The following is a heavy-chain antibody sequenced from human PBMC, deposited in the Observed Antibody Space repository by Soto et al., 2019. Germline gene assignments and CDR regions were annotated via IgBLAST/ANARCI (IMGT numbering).Heavy chain of an antibody. Sequence: QVQLQQWGAGLLKPSETLSLTCAVYGGSFSGYYWSWIRQPPGKGLEWIGEINHSGSTNYNPSLKRRVTISVDTSKNQFSLKLSSVTAADTAVYYCARGPYCSGGSCYSAAFDIWGQGTMVTVSS. V-gene: IGHV4-34*01. D-gene: IGHD2-15*01. CDR1: GGSFSGYY. J-gene: IGHJ3*02. CDR3: ARGPYCSGGSCYSAAFDI. CDR2: INHSGST.